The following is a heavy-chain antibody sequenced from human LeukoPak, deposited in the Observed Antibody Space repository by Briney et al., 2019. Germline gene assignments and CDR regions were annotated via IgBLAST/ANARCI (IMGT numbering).Heavy chain of an antibody. J-gene: IGHJ5*02. CDR3: ATSYDGKTAPYDL. D-gene: IGHD4-23*01. CDR1: NDSISSYC. CDR2: MCPSGRT. V-gene: IGHV4-4*08. Sequence: SETLSLTCTVSNDSISSYCCSWVRQPPGKGLEWIGFMCPSGRTDYNPSLKSRVTMSIDTSKNQLSMEPRFLTAADTAVYYCATSYDGKTAPYDLWGRGTLVTVSS.